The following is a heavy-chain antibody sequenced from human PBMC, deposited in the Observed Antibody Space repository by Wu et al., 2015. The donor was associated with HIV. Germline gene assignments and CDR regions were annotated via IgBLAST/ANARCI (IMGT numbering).Heavy chain of an antibody. CDR2: IIPIFGTG. D-gene: IGHD6-13*01. V-gene: IGHV1-69*13. Sequence: QVHLFQSGAEVKKPGASVRVSCRLSGNSLTEFAIHWVRQAPGKGLEWMGGIIPIFGTGNYAQKFQGRVTITADESTSTAYMELSSLRSEDTAVYYCARGGWFRSSWAGRRLVPTPWGHGNP. CDR1: GNSLTEFA. CDR3: ARGGWFRSSWAGRRLVPTP. J-gene: IGHJ5*02.